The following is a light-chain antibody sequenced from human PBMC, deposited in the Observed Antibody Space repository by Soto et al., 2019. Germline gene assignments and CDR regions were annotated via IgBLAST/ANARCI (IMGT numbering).Light chain of an antibody. J-gene: IGKJ5*01. CDR3: QQYCSSPPIT. Sequence: EIVLTQPPGTLSLSPGERATLSCRASQSVSSSYLTWYQQKPGQAPRLLIYGASSRATGIPDRFSGSGSGTDFTLTISRLEPEDFAVYYCQQYCSSPPITFGQGTRLEIK. V-gene: IGKV3-20*01. CDR1: QSVSSSY. CDR2: GAS.